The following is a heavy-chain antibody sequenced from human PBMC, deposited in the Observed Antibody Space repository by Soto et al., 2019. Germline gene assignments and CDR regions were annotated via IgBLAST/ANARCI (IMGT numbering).Heavy chain of an antibody. J-gene: IGHJ4*02. Sequence: QVPLVQSGAEVPKPGSTVTVSCKASGGTVSSYTISWVRQAPEQGLEWIGRIIPILGIANYAQTFQGRVTITADKSSSTAYMELSSLRSEDTAVYYWASLDYDILASEYWGQGPLVTVSS. CDR3: ASLDYDILASEY. CDR1: GGTVSSYT. CDR2: IIPILGIA. D-gene: IGHD3-9*01. V-gene: IGHV1-69*02.